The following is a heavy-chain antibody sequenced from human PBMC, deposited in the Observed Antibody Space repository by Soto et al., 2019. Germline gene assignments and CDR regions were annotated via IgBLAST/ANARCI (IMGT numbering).Heavy chain of an antibody. CDR2: IIPIFGTA. D-gene: IGHD5-18*01. CDR3: ARTGTMAPVEMDTIEYYFDY. CDR1: GGTFSSYA. V-gene: IGHV1-69*12. J-gene: IGHJ4*02. Sequence: QVQLVQSGAEVKKPGSSVKVSCKASGGTFSSYAISWVRQAPGQGLEWMGGIIPIFGTANYAQKFQGRVTITADESTSTAYMELSSLRSEDTALYYCARTGTMAPVEMDTIEYYFDYWGQGTLVTVSS.